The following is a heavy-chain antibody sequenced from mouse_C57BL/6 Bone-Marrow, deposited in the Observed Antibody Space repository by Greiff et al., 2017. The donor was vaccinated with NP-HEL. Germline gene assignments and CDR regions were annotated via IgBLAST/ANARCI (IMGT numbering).Heavy chain of an antibody. CDR1: GFTFSDAW. V-gene: IGHV6-6*01. CDR2: IRNKANNHAT. D-gene: IGHD1-1*01. J-gene: IGHJ1*03. CDR3: TRTTTVVATDWYFDV. Sequence: DVQLVESGGGLVQPGGSMKLSCAASGFTFSDAWMDWVRQSPEKGLEWVAEIRNKANNHATYYAESVKGRFTISRDDSKSSVYLQMNSLRAEDTGIYYCTRTTTVVATDWYFDVWGTGTTVTVSS.